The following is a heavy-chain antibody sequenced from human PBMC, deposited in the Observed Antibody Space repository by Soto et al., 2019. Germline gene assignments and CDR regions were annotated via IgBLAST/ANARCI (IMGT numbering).Heavy chain of an antibody. J-gene: IGHJ4*02. Sequence: FQGRVTITRDTSASIVYMELSSLRSEDTAVYSCARGSSWSYFDYWGQGTLVTVSS. D-gene: IGHD6-13*01. V-gene: IGHV1-3*01. CDR3: ARGSSWSYFDY.